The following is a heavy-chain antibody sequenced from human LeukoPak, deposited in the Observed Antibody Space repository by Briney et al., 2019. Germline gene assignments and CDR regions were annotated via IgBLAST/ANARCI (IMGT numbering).Heavy chain of an antibody. J-gene: IGHJ4*02. CDR2: IWYDGSNR. CDR3: ARAKGVSTGYRPTDY. D-gene: IGHD3-22*01. Sequence: GNSLRLSCAASGFTFSSSGMHWVRQAPGKGLEWVAVIWYDGSNRYYADPVKGRFTVSRDNSKNTLYLQMNSLRAEDTAVYYCARAKGVSTGYRPTDYWGQGTLITVSS. CDR1: GFTFSSSG. V-gene: IGHV3-33*01.